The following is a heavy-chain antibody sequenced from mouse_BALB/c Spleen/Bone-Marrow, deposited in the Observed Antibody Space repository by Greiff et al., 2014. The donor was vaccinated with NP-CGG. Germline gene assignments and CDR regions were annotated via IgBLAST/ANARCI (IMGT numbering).Heavy chain of an antibody. V-gene: IGHV2-9*02. CDR1: GFSLTNYG. Sequence: VMLVESGPGLVAPSQSLSITCTVSGFSLTNYGVHWVRQPPGKGLEWLGVIWAGGSTNYNSALMPRLSISKDNSKSQVFLQMNSLQTDDTAMYYCAREGGTGFASWGQGTLVTVSA. CDR3: AREGGTGFAS. CDR2: IWAGGST. D-gene: IGHD4-1*01. J-gene: IGHJ3*01.